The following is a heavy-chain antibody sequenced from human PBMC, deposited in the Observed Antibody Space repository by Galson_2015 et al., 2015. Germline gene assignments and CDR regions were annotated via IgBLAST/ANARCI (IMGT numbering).Heavy chain of an antibody. CDR1: GYTFTGYY. D-gene: IGHD6-19*01. CDR3: ARDNGSGWPDLDY. Sequence: SCKASGYTFTGYYMHWVRQAPGQGLEWMGRINPNSGGTNYAQKFQGRVTMTRDTSISTAYMELSRLRSDDTAVYYCARDNGSGWPDLDYWGQGTLVTVSS. V-gene: IGHV1-2*06. CDR2: INPNSGGT. J-gene: IGHJ4*02.